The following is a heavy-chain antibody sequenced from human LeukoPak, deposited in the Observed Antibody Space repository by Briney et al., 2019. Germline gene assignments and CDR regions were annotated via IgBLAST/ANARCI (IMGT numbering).Heavy chain of an antibody. CDR1: GYTFTSYG. J-gene: IGHJ5*02. Sequence: ASVNVSCKASGYTFTSYGINWVRQAPGQGLEWLGWISTSNGDTLYAQNLQGRVTWTTDTSTTTAYMELRSLRFDDTAVYYCARRGRDTGFDPWGQGTVDTVSS. CDR3: ARRGRDTGFDP. V-gene: IGHV1-18*01. D-gene: IGHD3-16*01. CDR2: ISTSNGDT.